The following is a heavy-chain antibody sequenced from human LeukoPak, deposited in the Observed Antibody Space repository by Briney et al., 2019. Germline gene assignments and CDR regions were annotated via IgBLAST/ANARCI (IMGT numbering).Heavy chain of an antibody. D-gene: IGHD3-9*01. Sequence: SETLSLTCTVSGGSISSSSYYWGWIRQPPGKGLEWIGSIYYSGSTYYNPSLESRVTISVDTSKNQFSLKLSSVTAADTAVYYCARQFPYYDILTGYYHALDAFDIWGQGTMVTVSS. CDR1: GGSISSSSYY. CDR3: ARQFPYYDILTGYYHALDAFDI. J-gene: IGHJ3*02. V-gene: IGHV4-39*01. CDR2: IYYSGST.